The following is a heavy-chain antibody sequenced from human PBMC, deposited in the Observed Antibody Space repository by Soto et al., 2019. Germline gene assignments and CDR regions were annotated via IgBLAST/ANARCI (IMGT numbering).Heavy chain of an antibody. Sequence: PSGTLSLTCTVSSGSMNSYYWTLIRQPPGKGLEWIGYIYYSGSTNYNPSLKSRVTISVDTSKNQFSLKLSSVTAADTAVYYCARDLVVAGKDDAFDIWGQGTMVTVSS. D-gene: IGHD6-19*01. CDR3: ARDLVVAGKDDAFDI. V-gene: IGHV4-59*01. J-gene: IGHJ3*02. CDR2: IYYSGST. CDR1: SGSMNSYY.